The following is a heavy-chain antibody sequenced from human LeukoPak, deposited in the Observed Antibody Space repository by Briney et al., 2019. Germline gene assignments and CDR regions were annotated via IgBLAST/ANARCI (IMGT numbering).Heavy chain of an antibody. D-gene: IGHD1-26*01. CDR1: GYTFTSYG. J-gene: IGHJ3*02. CDR3: AREEWELTSGDAFDI. Sequence: ASVKVSCKASGYTFTSYGISWVRQAPGQGLEWMGWISAYNGNTNYAQKLQGRVTMTTDTSTSTAYMELRSLRSDDTAVYYCAREEWELTSGDAFDIWGQGTMVTVSS. CDR2: ISAYNGNT. V-gene: IGHV1-18*01.